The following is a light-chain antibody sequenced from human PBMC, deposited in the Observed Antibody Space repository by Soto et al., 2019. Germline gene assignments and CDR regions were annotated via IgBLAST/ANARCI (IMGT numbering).Light chain of an antibody. J-gene: IGLJ2*01. CDR3: SSYAGSSNVV. Sequence: QSVLTQPPSASGSPGQSVTISCTGTSSDVGGYNSVSWYQQYPGKAPKLMIHEVSKRPSGVPDRFSGSKSGNTASLTVSGLQAEDEADYYCSSYAGSSNVVFGGGTNLTVL. V-gene: IGLV2-8*01. CDR2: EVS. CDR1: SSDVGGYNS.